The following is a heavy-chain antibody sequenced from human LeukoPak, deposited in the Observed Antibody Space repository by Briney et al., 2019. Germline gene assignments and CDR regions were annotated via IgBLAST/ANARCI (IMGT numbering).Heavy chain of an antibody. J-gene: IGHJ3*02. Sequence: PGGSLRLSCAASGFTFSSYAMHWVRQAPGKGLEWVAVISYDGSNKYYADSVKGRFTISRDNSKNTLYLQMNSLRAEDTAVYYCAGSFNYYDSSGLRAFDIWGQGTMVTVSS. V-gene: IGHV3-30-3*01. CDR2: ISYDGSNK. CDR3: AGSFNYYDSSGLRAFDI. CDR1: GFTFSSYA. D-gene: IGHD3-22*01.